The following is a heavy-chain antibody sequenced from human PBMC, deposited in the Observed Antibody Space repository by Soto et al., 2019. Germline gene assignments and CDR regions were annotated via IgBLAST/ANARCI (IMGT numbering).Heavy chain of an antibody. J-gene: IGHJ4*02. D-gene: IGHD6-6*01. CDR1: GGSFSGYY. CDR2: INHSGRT. CDR3: AREPIAARPGYYFDY. Sequence: SETLSLTCAVYGGSFSGYYWSWIRQPPGKGLEWIGEINHSGRTNYNPSLKSRVTISVDTSKNQFSLKLSSVTAADTAVYYCAREPIAARPGYYFDYWGQGTLVTVSS. V-gene: IGHV4-34*01.